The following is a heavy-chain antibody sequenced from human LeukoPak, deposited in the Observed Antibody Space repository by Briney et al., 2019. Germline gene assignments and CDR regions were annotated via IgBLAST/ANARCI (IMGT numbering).Heavy chain of an antibody. CDR3: AREEVVPAAIGWFDP. Sequence: SVKVSCKASGGTFSSYAISWVRQAPGQGLEWMGGIIPIFGTANYAQKFQGRVPITTDESTSTAYMELSSLRSEDTAVYYCAREEVVPAAIGWFDPWGQGTLVTVSS. D-gene: IGHD2-2*02. J-gene: IGHJ5*02. V-gene: IGHV1-69*05. CDR1: GGTFSSYA. CDR2: IIPIFGTA.